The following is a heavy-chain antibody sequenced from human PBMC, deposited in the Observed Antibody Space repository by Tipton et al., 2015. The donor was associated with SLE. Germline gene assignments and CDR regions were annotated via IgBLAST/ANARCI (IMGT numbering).Heavy chain of an antibody. V-gene: IGHV4-59*01. CDR2: IYYSGST. J-gene: IGHJ4*02. Sequence: TLSLTCTVSGGYISSNYWSWIRQPPGKGLEWIGYIYYSGSTNYNPSLKSRVTISVDTSKNQFSLKLSSVTAADTAVYYCARAEFYDFWSGYYPFDYWGQGTLVTVSS. D-gene: IGHD3-3*01. CDR1: GGYISSNY. CDR3: ARAEFYDFWSGYYPFDY.